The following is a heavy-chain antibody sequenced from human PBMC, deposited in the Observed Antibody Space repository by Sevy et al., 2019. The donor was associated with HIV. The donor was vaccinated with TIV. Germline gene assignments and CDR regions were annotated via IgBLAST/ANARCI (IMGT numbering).Heavy chain of an antibody. D-gene: IGHD1-26*01. CDR2: IWYDGTNK. V-gene: IGHV3-33*01. Sequence: GESLKISCAASGFTFSSYGMHWVRQAPGKGLEWVAVIWYDGTNKYYADSVKGRFTISRDNSKNTLYLQMNSLRAEDRAVYYCARDGLSGTWGSDFDYWGQGTLVTVSS. CDR3: ARDGLSGTWGSDFDY. J-gene: IGHJ4*02. CDR1: GFTFSSYG.